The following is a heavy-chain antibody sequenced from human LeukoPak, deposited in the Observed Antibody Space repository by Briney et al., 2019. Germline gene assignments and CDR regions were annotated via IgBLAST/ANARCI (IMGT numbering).Heavy chain of an antibody. Sequence: GGSLRLSCAASGFTVSSNYMSWVRQAPGKGLEWVSVIYSGGSTYYSDSVKGRFTISRDNSKNTLYLQMNSLRAEDTAVYYCARALAVALDYWGQGTLVTVSS. D-gene: IGHD6-19*01. J-gene: IGHJ4*02. CDR1: GFTVSSNY. CDR3: ARALAVALDY. CDR2: IYSGGST. V-gene: IGHV3-53*01.